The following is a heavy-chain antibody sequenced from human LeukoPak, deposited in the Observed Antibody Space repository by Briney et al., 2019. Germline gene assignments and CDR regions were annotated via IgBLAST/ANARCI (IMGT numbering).Heavy chain of an antibody. D-gene: IGHD3-10*01. CDR2: IKEDGSEK. V-gene: IGHV3-7*01. CDR1: GFTFASSW. CDR3: AREPGIGYAFDI. Sequence: GGSLRLSCVVSGFTFASSWMTWVRQAPGKGLEWVANIKEDGSEKHYVDSVKGQFTISRDNAKNSLYLQMNSLRAEDTAVYYCAREPGIGYAFDIWGQGTMVTVSS. J-gene: IGHJ3*02.